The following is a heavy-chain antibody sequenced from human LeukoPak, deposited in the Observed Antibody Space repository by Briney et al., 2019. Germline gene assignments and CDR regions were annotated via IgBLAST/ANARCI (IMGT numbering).Heavy chain of an antibody. CDR1: TLTLNNYW. CDR3: AKSTHSSGYDDSFDI. CDR2: ISYDGSNK. D-gene: IGHD3-22*01. V-gene: IGHV3-30*18. Sequence: PGGSLRLSCTASTLTLNNYWMSWVRQAPGKGLEWVAVISYDGSNKYYADSVKGRFTISRDNSKNTLYLQMNSLRAEDTAVYYCAKSTHSSGYDDSFDIWGQGTMVTVSS. J-gene: IGHJ3*02.